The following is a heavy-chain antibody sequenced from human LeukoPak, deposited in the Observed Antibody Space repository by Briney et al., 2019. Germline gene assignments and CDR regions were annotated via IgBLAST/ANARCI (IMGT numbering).Heavy chain of an antibody. Sequence: NPSETLSLTCAVSGYSISSGYYWGWIRQPPGKGLEWIGSIYHSGSTYYNPSLKSRVTISVGTSKNQFSLKLSSVTAADTAVYYCASPYCSSTSCYIPERAFDIWGQGTMVTVSS. CDR3: ASPYCSSTSCYIPERAFDI. V-gene: IGHV4-38-2*01. CDR1: GYSISSGYY. J-gene: IGHJ3*02. D-gene: IGHD2-2*02. CDR2: IYHSGST.